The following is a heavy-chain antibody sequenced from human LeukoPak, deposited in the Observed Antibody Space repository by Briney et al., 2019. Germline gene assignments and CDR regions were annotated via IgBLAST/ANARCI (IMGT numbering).Heavy chain of an antibody. Sequence: GGSLRLSCAASGFTFSSYAMSWVRQAPGKGPEWVSAIGGSGGYIYYADSVKGRFTISRDNSKNTLYLQMNSLRAEDTAVYYCARERAPLPSSFFDYWGQGTLVTVSS. CDR1: GFTFSSYA. CDR3: ARERAPLPSSFFDY. CDR2: IGGSGGYI. D-gene: IGHD6-6*01. J-gene: IGHJ4*02. V-gene: IGHV3-23*01.